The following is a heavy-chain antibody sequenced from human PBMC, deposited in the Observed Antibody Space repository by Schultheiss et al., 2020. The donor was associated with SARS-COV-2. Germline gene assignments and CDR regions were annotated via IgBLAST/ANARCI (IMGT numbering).Heavy chain of an antibody. Sequence: GGSLRLSCAASGFSFSTYGMHWVRQAPGKRLEWLSVIWPDGTDINYADSVKGRFTISRDNPRNTLYLQMNSLRGEDTAVYYCASLMTAITSRGGLFDYWGPGTLVTVSS. CDR2: IWPDGTDI. CDR1: GFSFSTYG. CDR3: ASLMTAITSRGGLFDY. J-gene: IGHJ4*02. V-gene: IGHV3-33*01. D-gene: IGHD2-21*02.